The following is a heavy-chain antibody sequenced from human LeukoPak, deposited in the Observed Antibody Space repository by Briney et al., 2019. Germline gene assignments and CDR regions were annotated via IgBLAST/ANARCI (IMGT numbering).Heavy chain of an antibody. J-gene: IGHJ3*02. Sequence: SETLSLTCTVSGYSISSGYYWGWIRQPPGKGLEWIGYIYYSGSTYYNPSLKSRVTISVDTSKNQFSLKLSSVTAADTAVYYCARDSGDIVVVPAAPEDAFDIWGQGTMVTVSS. D-gene: IGHD2-2*01. V-gene: IGHV4-30-4*08. CDR1: GYSISSGYY. CDR3: ARDSGDIVVVPAAPEDAFDI. CDR2: IYYSGST.